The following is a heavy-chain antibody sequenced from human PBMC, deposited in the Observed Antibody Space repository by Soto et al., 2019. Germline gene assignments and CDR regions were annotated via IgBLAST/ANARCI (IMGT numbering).Heavy chain of an antibody. J-gene: IGHJ5*02. CDR1: GGSISSYY. V-gene: IGHV4-59*01. Sequence: SETLSLTCTVSGGSISSYYWSWIRQPPGKGLEWIGYIYYSGSTNYNPSLKSRVTISVDTSKNQFSLKLSSVTAADTAVYYCARGTDKGYCGGDCYSIVWFDPWGQGTLVTVSS. CDR2: IYYSGST. CDR3: ARGTDKGYCGGDCYSIVWFDP. D-gene: IGHD2-21*02.